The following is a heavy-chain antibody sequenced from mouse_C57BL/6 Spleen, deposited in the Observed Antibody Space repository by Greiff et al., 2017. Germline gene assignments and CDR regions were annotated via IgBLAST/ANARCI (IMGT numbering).Heavy chain of an antibody. CDR2: ISDGGSYT. J-gene: IGHJ1*03. D-gene: IGHD1-1*01. Sequence: EVQGVESGGGFVKPGGSLKLSCAASGFTFSSYAMSWVRQTPEKRLEWVATISDGGSYTYYPDNVKGRFTISRDNATNTPYLQMSHLKSEDTAMYSCSREGGSRGPTTVVAPLDVWGTGTTVTVSS. V-gene: IGHV5-4*01. CDR3: SREGGSRGPTTVVAPLDV. CDR1: GFTFSSYA.